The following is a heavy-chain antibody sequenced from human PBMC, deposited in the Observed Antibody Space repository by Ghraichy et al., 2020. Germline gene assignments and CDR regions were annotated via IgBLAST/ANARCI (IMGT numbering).Heavy chain of an antibody. CDR2: INPNSGGT. Sequence: ASVKVSCKASGYTFTGYYMHWVRQAPGQGLEWMGWINPNSGGTNYAQKFQGRVTMTRDTSISTAYMELSRLRSDDTAVYYCARDLPNRYGSGAYWGQGTLVTVSS. D-gene: IGHD3-10*01. CDR3: ARDLPNRYGSGAY. V-gene: IGHV1-2*02. CDR1: GYTFTGYY. J-gene: IGHJ4*02.